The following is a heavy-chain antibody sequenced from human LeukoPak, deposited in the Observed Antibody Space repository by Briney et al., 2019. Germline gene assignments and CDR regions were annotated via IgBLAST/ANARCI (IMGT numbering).Heavy chain of an antibody. Sequence: SETLSLTCPVSGGSISSSAYYWGWIRQPPGKGLEWIGSISYRGNSYYNASLKSRVNISVDTARNQFSLKLSSVTAADTAVYYCARRTTMVRGEYFDFWGQGTLVTVSS. J-gene: IGHJ4*02. V-gene: IGHV4-39*01. D-gene: IGHD3-10*01. CDR1: GGSISSSAYY. CDR3: ARRTTMVRGEYFDF. CDR2: ISYRGNS.